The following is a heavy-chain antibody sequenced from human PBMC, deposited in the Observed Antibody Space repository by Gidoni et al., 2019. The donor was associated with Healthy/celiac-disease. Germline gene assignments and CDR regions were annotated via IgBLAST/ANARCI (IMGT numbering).Heavy chain of an antibody. CDR3: ARGPNPSSGYYYWYFDL. CDR2: IIPIFGTA. CDR1: GSTFSSYA. D-gene: IGHD3-22*01. J-gene: IGHJ2*01. V-gene: IGHV1-69*01. Sequence: QVQLVQSGAEVKKPGSSVTVSCKASGSTFSSYASSWVRQAPGQWLEWMGGIIPIFGTANYAQKFQGRVTITADESTSTAYMELSSLRSEDTAVYYCARGPNPSSGYYYWYFDLWGRGTLVTVSS.